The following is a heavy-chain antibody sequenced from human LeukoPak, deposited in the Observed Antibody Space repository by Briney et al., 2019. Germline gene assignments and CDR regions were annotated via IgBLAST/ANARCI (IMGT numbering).Heavy chain of an antibody. D-gene: IGHD2-2*01. J-gene: IGHJ4*02. V-gene: IGHV3-7*01. CDR3: ARVRSSTSCFDY. CDR2: IKQDGSEK. Sequence: GGSLRLSCAASGFSFSTYWMSWVRQAPGKGLEWVATIKQDGSEKYYVDSVKGRFTISRDNAKNSLYLQMNSLRAEDTAVYYCARVRSSTSCFDYWGQGTLVTVSS. CDR1: GFSFSTYW.